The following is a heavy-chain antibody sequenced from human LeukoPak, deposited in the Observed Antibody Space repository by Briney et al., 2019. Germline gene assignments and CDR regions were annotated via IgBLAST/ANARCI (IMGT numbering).Heavy chain of an antibody. D-gene: IGHD2/OR15-2a*01. V-gene: IGHV3-33*01. CDR3: ARDLTSRVPLGY. CDR2: IWYDGSNK. Sequence: PGRSLRLSCAASGFTFSSYGMHWVRQAPGKGLEWVAVIWYDGSNKYYADSVKGRFTISRDNSKNTLYLQMNSLRAEDTAVYYCARDLTSRVPLGYWGQGTLVTVSS. CDR1: GFTFSSYG. J-gene: IGHJ4*02.